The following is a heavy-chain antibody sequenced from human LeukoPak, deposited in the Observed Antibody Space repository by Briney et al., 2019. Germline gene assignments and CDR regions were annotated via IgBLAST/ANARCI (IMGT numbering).Heavy chain of an antibody. Sequence: ASVKVSCKTSGYTLTSFGISWVRQAPGQGLEWMGWISVYNGDTNFAQKFQGRVTMTTDTSTSTVYMELGNLRSDDTAVYYCARSVPSDYWGQGTLVTVSS. V-gene: IGHV1-18*01. J-gene: IGHJ4*02. CDR3: ARSVPSDY. CDR1: GYTLTSFG. CDR2: ISVYNGDT.